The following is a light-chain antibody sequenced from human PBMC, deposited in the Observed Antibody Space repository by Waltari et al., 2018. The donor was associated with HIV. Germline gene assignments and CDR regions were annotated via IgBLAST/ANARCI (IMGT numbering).Light chain of an antibody. CDR3: VLYMGSGSCM. J-gene: IGLJ3*02. Sequence: QTVVIQEPSFSVSPGGTVSLTCALSPRSVSTRSYPSWYQQTPGQAPRTLTYSTNTRSSVVPDRFSGSIRGNKAALTITGAQADDESDYYCVLYMGSGSCMFGGGTKLTVL. CDR1: PRSVSTRSY. CDR2: STN. V-gene: IGLV8-61*01.